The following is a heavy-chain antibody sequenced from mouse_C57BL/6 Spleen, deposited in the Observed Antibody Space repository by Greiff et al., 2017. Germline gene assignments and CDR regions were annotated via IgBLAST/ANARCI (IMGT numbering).Heavy chain of an antibody. J-gene: IGHJ4*01. Sequence: EVKLMESGPGLAKPSQTLSLTCSVTGYSITSDYWNWIRKFPGNKLEYMGYISYSGSTYYNPSLKSRISITRDTSKNQYYLQLNSVTTEDTATYYCARYTTVVATYYYYAMDYWGQGTSVTVSS. CDR2: ISYSGST. D-gene: IGHD1-1*01. CDR3: ARYTTVVATYYYYAMDY. V-gene: IGHV3-8*01. CDR1: GYSITSDY.